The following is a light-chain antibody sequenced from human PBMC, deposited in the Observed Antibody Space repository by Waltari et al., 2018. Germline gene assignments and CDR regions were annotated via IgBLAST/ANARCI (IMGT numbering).Light chain of an antibody. J-gene: IGKJ3*01. CDR1: QSLLDSDGYNY. V-gene: IGKV2-28*01. CDR3: MQALQTPCT. Sequence: DIGMTQSPLSLTVTPGEPASISCRSSQSLLDSDGYNYLDWYLQKPGQSPQLLIYLGSNRAAGVPDRFSGSGSGTDFTLKISRVEAEDVGVYYCMQALQTPCTFGPGTKVDIK. CDR2: LGS.